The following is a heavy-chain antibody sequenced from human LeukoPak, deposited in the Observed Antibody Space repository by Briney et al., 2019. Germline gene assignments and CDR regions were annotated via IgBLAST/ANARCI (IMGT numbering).Heavy chain of an antibody. Sequence: DSVKGRFTISRDNSKNTLYLQMNSLRVEDTAVYYCAKDHPTSDYWGQGTLVTVSS. CDR3: AKDHPTSDY. J-gene: IGHJ4*02. D-gene: IGHD2-2*01. V-gene: IGHV3-23*01.